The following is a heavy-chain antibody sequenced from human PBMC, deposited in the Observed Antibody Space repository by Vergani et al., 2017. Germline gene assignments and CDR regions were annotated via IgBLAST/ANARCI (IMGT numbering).Heavy chain of an antibody. CDR1: GFTFSSYA. D-gene: IGHD4-17*01. CDR3: AKVGTSRGDYTFKVPFDY. CDR2: ISGSGGRT. V-gene: IGHV3-23*04. J-gene: IGHJ4*02. Sequence: EVQLVESGGGLVKPGGSLRLSCAASGFTFSSYAMSWVRQAPGKGVEWVSGISGSGGRTYYADSVKGRFTISRDNSKKTLYLQMNSRRAEDTAVYHCAKVGTSRGDYTFKVPFDYWGQGTLVTVSS.